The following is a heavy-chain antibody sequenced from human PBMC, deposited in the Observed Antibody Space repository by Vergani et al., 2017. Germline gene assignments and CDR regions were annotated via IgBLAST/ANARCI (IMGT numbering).Heavy chain of an antibody. CDR1: GGSISSYY. D-gene: IGHD6-19*01. Sequence: QVQLQESGPGLVKPSETLSLTCTVSGGSISSYYWSWIRQPPGKGLEWIGYIYYSGSTNYNPSLKSRVTISVDTSKNQFSLKLSSVTAADTAVYYCAREGYSSGWYLSWFDPWGQGTLVTVSS. J-gene: IGHJ5*02. CDR2: IYYSGST. CDR3: AREGYSSGWYLSWFDP. V-gene: IGHV4-59*01.